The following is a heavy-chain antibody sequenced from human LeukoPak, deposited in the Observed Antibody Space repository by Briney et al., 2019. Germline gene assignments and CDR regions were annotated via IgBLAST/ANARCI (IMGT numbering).Heavy chain of an antibody. CDR2: ISSSGNHI. V-gene: IGHV3-21*01. D-gene: IGHD2-2*01. Sequence: GGSLRLSCAASGFTFSSYSMNWVRQAPGKGLEWVSSISSSGNHIYYADSVKGRFTVSRHNAKNSVFRQMNSLRVEDTAVYYCTRDESRSISCYAQWGQGTLVTASS. CDR1: GFTFSSYS. CDR3: TRDESRSISCYAQ. J-gene: IGHJ4*02.